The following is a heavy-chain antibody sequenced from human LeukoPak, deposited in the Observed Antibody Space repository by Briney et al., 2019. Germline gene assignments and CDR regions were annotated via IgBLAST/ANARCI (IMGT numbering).Heavy chain of an antibody. J-gene: IGHJ4*02. Sequence: GGSLRLSCAASGFTVTNKYMGWVRQAPGEGLEWVSVIYGGGSTYYTDSVKGRFTISRDNSKNTLYLQMNSLRAEDTAAYYCARGHSAVNYYDSSGYIDYWGQGTLVTVSS. D-gene: IGHD3-22*01. V-gene: IGHV3-53*01. CDR1: GFTVTNKY. CDR3: ARGHSAVNYYDSSGYIDY. CDR2: IYGGGST.